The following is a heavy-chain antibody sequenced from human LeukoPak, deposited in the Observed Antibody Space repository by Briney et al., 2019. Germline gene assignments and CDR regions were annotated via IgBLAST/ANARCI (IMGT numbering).Heavy chain of an antibody. Sequence: SETLSLTCTVSGGSISSSSYYWGWIRQPPGKGLEWIGSIYYSGSTYYNPSLKSRVTISVDTSKNQFSLRLSSVTAADTAVYYCASGYCSSTSCLYYYYGMDVWGQGTTVTVSS. V-gene: IGHV4-39*01. CDR2: IYYSGST. CDR1: GGSISSSSYY. CDR3: ASGYCSSTSCLYYYYGMDV. D-gene: IGHD2-2*01. J-gene: IGHJ6*02.